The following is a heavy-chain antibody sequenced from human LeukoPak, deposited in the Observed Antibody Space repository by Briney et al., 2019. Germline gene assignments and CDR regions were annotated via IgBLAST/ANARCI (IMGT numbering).Heavy chain of an antibody. V-gene: IGHV4-38-2*02. J-gene: IGHJ5*02. D-gene: IGHD2-2*01. CDR2: IYHSGGT. Sequence: SETLSLTCTVSGYSIRSGYYWGWIRQPPGKGLEWIGSIYHSGGTYYNPSLKSRVTISVDTSKNQFSLKLSSVTATDTAVYYCARDIVVVPAALRAYNWFDPWGQGTLVTVSS. CDR3: ARDIVVVPAALRAYNWFDP. CDR1: GYSIRSGYY.